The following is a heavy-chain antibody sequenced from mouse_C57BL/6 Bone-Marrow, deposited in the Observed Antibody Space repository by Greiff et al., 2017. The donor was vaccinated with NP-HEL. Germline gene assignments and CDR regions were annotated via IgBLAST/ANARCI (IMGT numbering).Heavy chain of an antibody. V-gene: IGHV6-3*01. J-gene: IGHJ4*01. CDR3: TEAHHYYGSSSYAMDY. CDR2: IRLKSDNYAT. CDR1: GFTFSNYW. D-gene: IGHD1-1*01. Sequence: EVKLVESGGGLVQPGGSMKLSCVASGFTFSNYWMNWVRQSPEKGLEWVAQIRLKSDNYATHYAESVKGRFTISRDDSKSSVYLQMNNLRAEDTGIYYCTEAHHYYGSSSYAMDYWGQGTSVTVSS.